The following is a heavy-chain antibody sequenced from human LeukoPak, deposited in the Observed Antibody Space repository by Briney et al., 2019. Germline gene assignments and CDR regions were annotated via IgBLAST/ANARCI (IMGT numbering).Heavy chain of an antibody. J-gene: IGHJ4*02. D-gene: IGHD5-24*01. CDR3: ARGDGYTYDY. CDR1: GGSIGTGGYY. CDR2: IYYSGST. Sequence: SQTLSLTCTVSGGSIGTGGYYWSWIRQHPGMGLEWIGYIYYSGSTYYNPSLKSRVTISVDTSKNQFSLKLSSVTAADTAVYYCARGDGYTYDYWGQGALVTVSS. V-gene: IGHV4-31*03.